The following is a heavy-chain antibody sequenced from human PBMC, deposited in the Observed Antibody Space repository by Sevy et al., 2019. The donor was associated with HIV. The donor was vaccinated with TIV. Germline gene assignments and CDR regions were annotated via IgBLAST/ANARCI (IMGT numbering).Heavy chain of an antibody. J-gene: IGHJ6*02. Sequence: SETLSLTCTVSGDSISGYYWSWIRQPPGNGLEWIGYIYYSGWTNYNPSLKSRVTISEDTSKNQLSLKLSSVTAADMAVYYCARGAPYYYYGMDVLGQGTSVTVSS. CDR3: ARGAPYYYYGMDV. CDR1: GDSISGYY. CDR2: IYYSGWT. V-gene: IGHV4-59*01.